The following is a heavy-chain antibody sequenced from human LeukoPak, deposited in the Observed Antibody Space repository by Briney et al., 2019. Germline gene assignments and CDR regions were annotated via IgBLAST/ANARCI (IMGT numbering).Heavy chain of an antibody. V-gene: IGHV4-39*01. D-gene: IGHD3-22*01. CDR2: IYYSGST. CDR1: GGSINSSSSY. Sequence: PSETLSLTCTVAGGSINSSSSYWGWIRQPPGMGLEWIVSIYYSGSTYYNPSLKSRVTISVDTSKNQLSLKVSSVAAADTAVYYCARYQSSAYGIDVWGRGNLVTVSS. CDR3: ARYQSSAYGIDV. J-gene: IGHJ2*01.